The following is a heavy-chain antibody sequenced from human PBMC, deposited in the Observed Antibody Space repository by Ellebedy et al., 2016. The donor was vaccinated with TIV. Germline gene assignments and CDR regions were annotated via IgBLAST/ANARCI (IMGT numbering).Heavy chain of an antibody. V-gene: IGHV5-51*01. CDR2: IYPGDSDT. D-gene: IGHD4-17*01. Sequence: GESLKISCKVSGYDFTDYWIGWVRQMPGKGLESMGIIYPGDSDTRYSPSFEGQVTLSVDKPVTTAYVEWSSLKASDTAMYYCARHLGYADSEIDFWGQGTLVTVSS. J-gene: IGHJ4*02. CDR1: GYDFTDYW. CDR3: ARHLGYADSEIDF.